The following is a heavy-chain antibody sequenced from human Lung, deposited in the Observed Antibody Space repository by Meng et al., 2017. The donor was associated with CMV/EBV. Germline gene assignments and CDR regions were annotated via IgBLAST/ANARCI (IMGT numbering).Heavy chain of an antibody. V-gene: IGHV4-38-2*02. CDR1: GSSIRPGYY. Sequence: SETLSLXCSVSGSSIRPGYYWAWVRQPPGKGLEWIGSIFHSGTTYYNPSLKSRVTVSVDTSSSQIFLRLSSVTATDTAVYYCARVKGTTGPAYYFDYWGQGXLVTVSS. J-gene: IGHJ4*02. CDR3: ARVKGTTGPAYYFDY. CDR2: IFHSGTT. D-gene: IGHD4-11*01.